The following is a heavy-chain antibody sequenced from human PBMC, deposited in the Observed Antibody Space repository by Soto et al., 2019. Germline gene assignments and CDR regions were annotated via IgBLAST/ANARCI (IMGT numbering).Heavy chain of an antibody. D-gene: IGHD2-15*01. J-gene: IGHJ3*02. V-gene: IGHV1-69*02. CDR3: ASIGCSGGSCYSRRAVDAFDI. CDR1: GGTFSSYT. Sequence: QVQLVQSGAEVKKPGSSVKVSCKASGGTFSSYTISWVRQAPGQGLEWMGRIIPILGIANYAQKFQGRVTITADKSTRTAYMELSSRRSEDTAVYYCASIGCSGGSCYSRRAVDAFDIWGQGTMVTVSS. CDR2: IIPILGIA.